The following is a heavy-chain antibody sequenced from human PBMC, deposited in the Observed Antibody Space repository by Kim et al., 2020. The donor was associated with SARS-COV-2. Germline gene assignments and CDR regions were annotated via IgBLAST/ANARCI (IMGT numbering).Heavy chain of an antibody. Sequence: LSLTCAASGFTFSSYAMSWVRQAPGKGLEWVSAISGSGGSTYYADSVKGRFTISRDNSKNTLYLQMNSLRAEDTAVYYCAKSSGWSVDYYYYGMDVWGQGTTVTVSS. V-gene: IGHV3-23*01. CDR3: AKSSGWSVDYYYYGMDV. CDR2: ISGSGGST. J-gene: IGHJ6*02. CDR1: GFTFSSYA. D-gene: IGHD6-19*01.